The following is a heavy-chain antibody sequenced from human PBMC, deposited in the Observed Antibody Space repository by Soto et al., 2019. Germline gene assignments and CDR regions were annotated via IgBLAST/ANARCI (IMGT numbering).Heavy chain of an antibody. CDR3: ATFYYDSNGFIFDY. J-gene: IGHJ4*02. CDR1: GGSISPYY. V-gene: IGHV4-59*08. Sequence: SETLSLTCTVSGGSISPYYWSWIRQPPGKGLEWIGFIYYSGSTNYNPSLKSRVTISVDTSQNQFSLMLTSVTAADTAVYYCATFYYDSNGFIFDYWGQGTLVTVSS. D-gene: IGHD3-22*01. CDR2: IYYSGST.